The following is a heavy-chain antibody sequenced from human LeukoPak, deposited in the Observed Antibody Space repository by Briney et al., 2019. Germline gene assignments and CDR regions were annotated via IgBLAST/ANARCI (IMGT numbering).Heavy chain of an antibody. J-gene: IGHJ4*02. CDR1: GFTFSSYA. V-gene: IGHV3-30-3*01. CDR3: ASLIDY. Sequence: GGSLRLSCAASGFTFSSYAMHWVRQAPGKGLEWVAVISYDGSNKYYADSVKGRFTISRDNSKNTLYLQLNSLRAEDTAVYYCASLIDYWGQGALVTVSS. CDR2: ISYDGSNK.